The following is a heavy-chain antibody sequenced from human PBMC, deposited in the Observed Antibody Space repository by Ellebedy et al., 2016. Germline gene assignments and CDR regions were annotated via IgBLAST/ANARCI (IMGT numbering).Heavy chain of an antibody. CDR1: GGSMSSYY. CDR2: IYHSGST. J-gene: IGHJ3*01. D-gene: IGHD6-19*01. CDR3: ARPDSTDWYGAFDF. V-gene: IGHV4-59*12. Sequence: GSLRLSCSVSGGSMSSYYWTWIRQPPGKGLEWIGNIYHSGSTNYNPSLKSRVTISVDMSKNQFSLKLSSVTAADTAVYYCARPDSTDWYGAFDFWGQGTMVTVSS.